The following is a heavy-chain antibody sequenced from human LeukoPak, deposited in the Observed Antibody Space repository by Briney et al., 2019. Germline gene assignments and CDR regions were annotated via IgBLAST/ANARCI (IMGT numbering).Heavy chain of an antibody. CDR2: IIPILGIA. Sequence: VASVKVSCKASGGTFSSYTISWVRQAPGQGLEWMGRIIPILGIANYAQKFQGRVTITADKSTSTAYMELSSLRSEDTAVYYCARGLDSSGWYHYWGQGTLVTVSS. V-gene: IGHV1-69*02. D-gene: IGHD6-19*01. CDR1: GGTFSSYT. CDR3: ARGLDSSGWYHY. J-gene: IGHJ4*02.